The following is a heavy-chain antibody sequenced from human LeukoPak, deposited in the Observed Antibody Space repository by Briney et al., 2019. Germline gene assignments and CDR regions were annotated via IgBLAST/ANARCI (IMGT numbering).Heavy chain of an antibody. D-gene: IGHD6-19*01. CDR3: ARDEGSGWSYY. J-gene: IGHJ4*02. CDR2: IHFSGTI. V-gene: IGHV4-39*07. Sequence: SETLSLTCTVSGDSISSTAYYWGWSRQPPGKGLEWLGMIHFSGTIYNNPSLKSRVTISVDTSKNQFSLKLSSVTAADTAVYYCARDEGSGWSYYWGQGTLVTVSS. CDR1: GDSISSTAYY.